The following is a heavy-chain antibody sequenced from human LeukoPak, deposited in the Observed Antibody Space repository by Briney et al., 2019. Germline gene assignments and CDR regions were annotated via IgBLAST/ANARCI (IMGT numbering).Heavy chain of an antibody. D-gene: IGHD6-13*01. CDR1: GGSISSYY. Sequence: SETLSLTCTVSGGSISSYYWSWIRQPPGKGLEWIGYIYYGGSTNYNPSLKSRVTISVDTSKNQFSLKLSSVTAADTAVYYCARSSSSWRNNWFDPWGQGTLVTVSS. CDR3: ARSSSSWRNNWFDP. CDR2: IYYGGST. J-gene: IGHJ5*02. V-gene: IGHV4-59*01.